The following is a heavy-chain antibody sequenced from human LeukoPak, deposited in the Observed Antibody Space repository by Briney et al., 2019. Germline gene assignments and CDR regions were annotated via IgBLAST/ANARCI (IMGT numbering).Heavy chain of an antibody. CDR2: INPNSGGT. D-gene: IGHD2/OR15-2a*01. CDR1: GYTFSGYY. J-gene: IGHJ4*02. CDR3: ARGSFYASGNYLVDY. V-gene: IGHV1-2*02. Sequence: ASVKVSCKASGYTFSGYYMHWVRQAPGQGLEWMGWINPNSGGTNCAQKFQGRVTMTRDTSISTAYMEVTGLRSDDTAVYYCARGSFYASGNYLVDYWGQGTLITVSS.